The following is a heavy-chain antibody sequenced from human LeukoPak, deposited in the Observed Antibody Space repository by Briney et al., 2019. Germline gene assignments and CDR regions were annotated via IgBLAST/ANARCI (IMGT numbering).Heavy chain of an antibody. D-gene: IGHD3-3*01. CDR2: INPNSGGT. V-gene: IGHV1-2*02. CDR3: ARTYDFWSGSWFDP. J-gene: IGHJ5*02. CDR1: GYTFTNYA. Sequence: ASVKVSCKASGYTFTNYAMNWVRQAPGQGLEWMGWINPNSGGTNYAQKFQGRVTMTRDTSISTAYMELSRLRSDDTAVYYCARTYDFWSGSWFDPWGQGTLVTVSS.